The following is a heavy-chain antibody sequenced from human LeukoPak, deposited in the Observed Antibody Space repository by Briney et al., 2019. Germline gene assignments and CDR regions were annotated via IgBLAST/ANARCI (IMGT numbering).Heavy chain of an antibody. CDR1: GYTFTDYY. CDR3: ARFYSGYGNYYYYMDV. CDR2: INPNTGGT. D-gene: IGHD5-12*01. V-gene: IGHV1-2*02. J-gene: IGHJ6*03. Sequence: ASVKVSCKASGYTFTDYYIHWVRQAPGQGLEWMGWINPNTGGTNYAQKFQGRVTMTRDTSISTAYMELSRLRSDDTAVYYCARFYSGYGNYYYYMDVWGKGTTVTVSS.